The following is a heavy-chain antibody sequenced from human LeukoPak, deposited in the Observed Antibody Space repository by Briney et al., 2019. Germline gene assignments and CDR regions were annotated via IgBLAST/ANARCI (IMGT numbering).Heavy chain of an antibody. Sequence: GGSLRLSCAASGFTFSSYSMNWVRQAPGKGLEWVSSISSSSSYIYYADSVKGRFTIFRDNAKNSLYLQMNSLRAEDTAVYYCAGTFDPLIGLSQSAFDIWGQGTMVTVSS. J-gene: IGHJ3*02. CDR2: ISSSSSYI. CDR1: GFTFSSYS. CDR3: AGTFDPLIGLSQSAFDI. D-gene: IGHD3-16*01. V-gene: IGHV3-21*01.